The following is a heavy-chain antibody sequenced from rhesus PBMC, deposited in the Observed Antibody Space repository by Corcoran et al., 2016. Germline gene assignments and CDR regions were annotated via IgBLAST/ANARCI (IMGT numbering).Heavy chain of an antibody. CDR1: GFTFSDYY. Sequence: EVRLVESGGGLVQPGGSLRLSCAASGFTFSDYYMSWVRQTPGKGPEWKGFIKHKANGGKEEYAASVKGRSTNSRDDSKSIAILQMNSLKTEDTAVYYCARSGNSLDVWGRGVLVTVSS. CDR2: IKHKANGGKE. V-gene: IGHV3-116*02. J-gene: IGHJ5-2*02. CDR3: ARSGNSLDV.